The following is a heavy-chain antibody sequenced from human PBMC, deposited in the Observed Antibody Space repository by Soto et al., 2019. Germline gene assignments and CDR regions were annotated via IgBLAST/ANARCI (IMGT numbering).Heavy chain of an antibody. CDR3: ARDLYYSSGRYFDHDAFDI. J-gene: IGHJ3*02. Sequence: XSVKVSCKASVYNFASYGISWVRQAPGQGLEWMGWISPHNDRTKYARRFQDRVTMTTETPTSTVYMELGSLRSDDTAVYYCARDLYYSSGRYFDHDAFDIWGQGTVVTVSS. CDR2: ISPHNDRT. CDR1: VYNFASYG. V-gene: IGHV1-18*01. D-gene: IGHD6-19*01.